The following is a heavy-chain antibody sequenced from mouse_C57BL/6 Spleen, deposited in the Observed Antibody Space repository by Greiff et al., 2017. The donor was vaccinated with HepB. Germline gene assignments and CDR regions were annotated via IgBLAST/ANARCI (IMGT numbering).Heavy chain of an antibody. CDR2: IYPGDGDT. J-gene: IGHJ4*01. CDR3: ARRDDYDDGYAMDY. V-gene: IGHV1-82*01. D-gene: IGHD2-4*01. Sequence: VKLVESGPELVKPGASVKISCKASGYAFSSSWMNWVKQRPGKGLEWIGRIYPGDGDTNYNGKFKGKATLTADKSSSTAYMQLSSLTSEDSAVYFCARRDDYDDGYAMDYWGQGTSVTVSS. CDR1: GYAFSSSW.